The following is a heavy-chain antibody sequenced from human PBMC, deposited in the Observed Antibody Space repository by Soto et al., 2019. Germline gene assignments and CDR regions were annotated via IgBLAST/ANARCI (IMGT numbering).Heavy chain of an antibody. J-gene: IGHJ6*02. V-gene: IGHV3-7*03. CDR3: ARALSITGTTLGYYYGMDV. CDR1: GFTFSSYW. Sequence: GGSLRLSCAASGFTFSSYWMSWVRQAPGKGLEWVANIKQDGSEKYYVDSVKGRFTISRDNAKNSLYLQMNSLRAEDTAVYYCARALSITGTTLGYYYGMDVWGQGTTVTVSS. D-gene: IGHD1-7*01. CDR2: IKQDGSEK.